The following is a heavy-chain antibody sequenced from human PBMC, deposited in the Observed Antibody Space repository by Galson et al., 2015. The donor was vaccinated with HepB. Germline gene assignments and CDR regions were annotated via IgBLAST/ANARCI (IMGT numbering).Heavy chain of an antibody. Sequence: SVKVSCKASGFTFTSSAVQWVRQARGQRLEWIGWIVVGSGNTNYAQKFQERVTITRDMSTSTAYMELSSLRSEDTAVYYCAADMVSVPTFCSGGSCHPTRGGYYYGMDVWGQGTTVTVSS. J-gene: IGHJ6*02. CDR2: IVVGSGNT. CDR1: GFTFTSSA. V-gene: IGHV1-58*01. CDR3: AADMVSVPTFCSGGSCHPTRGGYYYGMDV. D-gene: IGHD2-15*01.